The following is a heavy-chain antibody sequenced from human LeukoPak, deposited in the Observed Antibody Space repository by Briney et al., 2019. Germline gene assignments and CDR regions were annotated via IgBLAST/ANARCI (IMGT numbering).Heavy chain of an antibody. J-gene: IGHJ6*02. CDR3: ARDMLGGAAALYYYYGMDV. V-gene: IGHV3-48*03. CDR2: ISSSGSTI. Sequence: GGSLRLSCAASGFTFSSYEMNWVRQAPGKGLEWVSYISSSGSTIYYADSVKGRFTISRDNAKNSLYLQMNSLRAEDTAVYYCARDMLGGAAALYYYYGMDVWGQGTTVTVSS. D-gene: IGHD6-13*01. CDR1: GFTFSSYE.